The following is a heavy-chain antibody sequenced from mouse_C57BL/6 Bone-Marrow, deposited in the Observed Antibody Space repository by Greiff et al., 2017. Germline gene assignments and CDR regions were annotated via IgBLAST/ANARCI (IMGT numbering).Heavy chain of an antibody. D-gene: IGHD2-5*01. J-gene: IGHJ4*01. Sequence: VQLQQSGAELARPGASVKLSCKASGYTFTSYGISWVKQRTGQGLEWIGEIYPRSGNTYYNEKFKGKATLTADKSSSTAYMELRSLTSEDSAVYFCAREGASYYSNYYAMDYWGQGTSVTVSS. CDR3: AREGASYYSNYYAMDY. CDR1: GYTFTSYG. V-gene: IGHV1-81*01. CDR2: IYPRSGNT.